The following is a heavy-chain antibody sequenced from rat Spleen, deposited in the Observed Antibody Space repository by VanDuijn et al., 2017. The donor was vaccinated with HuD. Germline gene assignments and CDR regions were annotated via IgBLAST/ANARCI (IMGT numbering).Heavy chain of an antibody. Sequence: EVQLVESGGGLVQPGRSMKLSCAASGFTFSDYNMAWVRQAPKKGLEWVATISYDGSSTYYRDSVKGRFTISRDNAKSTLYLQIDSLRSEDTATYYCATSNWELRIWFAYWGQGTLVTVSS. J-gene: IGHJ3*01. CDR3: ATSNWELRIWFAY. CDR2: ISYDGSST. CDR1: GFTFSDYN. V-gene: IGHV5-7*01. D-gene: IGHD5-1*01.